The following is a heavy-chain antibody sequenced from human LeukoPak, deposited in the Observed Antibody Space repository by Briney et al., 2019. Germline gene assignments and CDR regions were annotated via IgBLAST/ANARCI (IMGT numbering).Heavy chain of an antibody. CDR2: INPNSGGT. CDR3: ATVLIRGCTNGVCQFDP. V-gene: IGHV1-2*02. Sequence: GASVKVSCKASGYTFTGYYMHWVRQAPGQGLEWMGWINPNSGGTNYAQKFQGRVTMTRDTSISTAYMELSRLRSDDTAVYYCATVLIRGCTNGVCQFDPWGQGTLVTVSS. J-gene: IGHJ5*02. D-gene: IGHD2-8*01. CDR1: GYTFTGYY.